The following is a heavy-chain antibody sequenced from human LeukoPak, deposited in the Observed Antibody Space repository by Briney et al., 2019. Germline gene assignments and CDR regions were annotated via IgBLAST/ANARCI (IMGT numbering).Heavy chain of an antibody. J-gene: IGHJ3*02. V-gene: IGHV3-33*06. CDR1: GFTFSDYY. CDR2: IWYDGSNK. D-gene: IGHD2-21*02. Sequence: GGSLRLSCAASGFTFSDYYMSWIRQAPGKGLEWVAVIWYDGSNKYYADSVEGRFTISRDNSKNTLYLQMNSLRAEDTAVYYCAKDGDLAYCGGDCYSRAFDIWGQGTMVTVSS. CDR3: AKDGDLAYCGGDCYSRAFDI.